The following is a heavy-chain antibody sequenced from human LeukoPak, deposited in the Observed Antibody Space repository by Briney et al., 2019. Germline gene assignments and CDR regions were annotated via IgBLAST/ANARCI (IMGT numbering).Heavy chain of an antibody. Sequence: SETLSLTCTVSGNSISSGDNYWSWIRQPAGKGLEWIGRIYTSGSTNYNPSLKSRVTISGDTSKNQFSLRLSSVTAADTAVYYCARASYSYDINGWVPFDYRGQGTLVTVSS. D-gene: IGHD3-22*01. CDR1: GNSISSGDNY. V-gene: IGHV4-61*02. CDR2: IYTSGST. J-gene: IGHJ4*02. CDR3: ARASYSYDINGWVPFDY.